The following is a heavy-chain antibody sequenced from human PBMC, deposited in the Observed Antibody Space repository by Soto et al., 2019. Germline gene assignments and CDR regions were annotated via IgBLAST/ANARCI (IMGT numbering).Heavy chain of an antibody. Sequence: ASVKVSCKASGYTFTSYGISWVRLAPGQGLEWMGWINIYGGGTNYAQKYQDRVTMTRDTSTNTVYLEMRSLTSDDTAIYYCARALYYYDNSGLAFWG. CDR3: ARALYYYDNSGLAF. V-gene: IGHV1-18*01. CDR2: INIYGGGT. CDR1: GYTFTSYG. D-gene: IGHD3-22*01. J-gene: IGHJ2*01.